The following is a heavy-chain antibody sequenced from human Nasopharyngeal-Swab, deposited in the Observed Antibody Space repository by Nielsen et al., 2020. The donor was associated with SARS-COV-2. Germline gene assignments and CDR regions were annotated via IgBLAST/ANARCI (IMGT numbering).Heavy chain of an antibody. CDR1: GDSVSSDSGN. Sequence: SQTLSLTCAISGDSVSSDSGNWNWIRLSPSRGLEWLGRTYYRSRWVNDYAVSVKSRISIEADTSKNQFSLHLNSVTPEDTAVYYCGRQGHNWGVDYWGQGTLVTVSS. CDR2: TYYRSRWVN. V-gene: IGHV6-1*01. J-gene: IGHJ4*02. CDR3: GRQGHNWGVDY. D-gene: IGHD7-27*01.